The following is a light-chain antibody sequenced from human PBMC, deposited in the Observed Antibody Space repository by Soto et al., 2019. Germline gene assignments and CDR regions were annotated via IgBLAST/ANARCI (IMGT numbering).Light chain of an antibody. CDR3: QQYGRSPPT. CDR2: DAS. CDR1: QSVSSNY. J-gene: IGKJ4*01. Sequence: EIVLTQSPGTLSLSPGERATLSCRASQSVSSNYLAWYQQKPGQAPRLLIYDASGRATGIPDRFSGSGSGTDFTLTISRLEPEDSAMYYCQQYGRSPPTFGGGTKVEIK. V-gene: IGKV3-20*01.